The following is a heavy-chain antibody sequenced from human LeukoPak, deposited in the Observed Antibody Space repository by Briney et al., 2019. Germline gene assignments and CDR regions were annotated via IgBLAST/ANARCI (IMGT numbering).Heavy chain of an antibody. J-gene: IGHJ4*02. CDR2: ISAYNGNT. D-gene: IGHD6-6*01. CDR1: GYTFTSYG. Sequence: PGASVKVSCKASGYTFTSYGISWVRQAPGQGLEWMGWISAYNGNTDYAQKLQGRVTMTTDTSTSTAYMELRSLRSDDTAVYYCARVVSYEYSSSPEDFDYWGQGTLVTVSS. V-gene: IGHV1-18*01. CDR3: ARVVSYEYSSSPEDFDY.